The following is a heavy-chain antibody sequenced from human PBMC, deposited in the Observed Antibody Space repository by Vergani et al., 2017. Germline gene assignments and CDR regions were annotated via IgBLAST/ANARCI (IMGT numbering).Heavy chain of an antibody. V-gene: IGHV3-30*07. D-gene: IGHD3-10*01. Sequence: VQLLESGGGLVQPGGSLRLSCAASGFTFSSYAMHWVRQAPGKGLEWVAVISYDGSNKYYADSVKGRFTISRDNSKNTLYLQMNSLRAEDTAVYYCYGYYYYYGMDVWGQGTTVTVSS. J-gene: IGHJ6*02. CDR2: ISYDGSNK. CDR3: YGYYYYYGMDV. CDR1: GFTFSSYA.